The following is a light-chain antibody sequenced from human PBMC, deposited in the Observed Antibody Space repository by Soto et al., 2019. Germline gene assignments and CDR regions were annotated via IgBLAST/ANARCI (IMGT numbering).Light chain of an antibody. J-gene: IGLJ2*01. CDR1: SSDVGGYNY. CDR2: DVS. Sequence: QSVLTQPASVSGSPGQSITISCTGTSSDVGGYNYVSWYQQHPGKAPKLMIYDVSNRPSGVSNRFSGSRSGNTASLIISGLQTEDDADYYCSSYTVSSTVIFGGGTKLTVL. V-gene: IGLV2-14*01. CDR3: SSYTVSSTVI.